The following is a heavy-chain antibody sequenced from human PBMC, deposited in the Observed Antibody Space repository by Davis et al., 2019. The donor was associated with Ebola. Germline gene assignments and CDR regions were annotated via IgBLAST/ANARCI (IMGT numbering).Heavy chain of an antibody. CDR1: GFTFNSYA. CDR2: IWYDGTKK. CDR3: ARYHGGVIKRRNYGMDV. V-gene: IGHV3-33*01. Sequence: LSLTCVASGFTFNSYAMHWVRQAPGKGLEWVALIWYDGTKKYYADSVKGRFTISRDNAKNSLYLQMNSLRAEDTAVYYCARYHGGVIKRRNYGMDVWGQGTTVTVSS. J-gene: IGHJ6*02. D-gene: IGHD2-8*02.